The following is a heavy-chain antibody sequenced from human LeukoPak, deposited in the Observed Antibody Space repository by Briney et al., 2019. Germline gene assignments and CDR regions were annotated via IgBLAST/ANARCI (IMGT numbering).Heavy chain of an antibody. V-gene: IGHV4-38-2*02. D-gene: IGHD3-22*01. J-gene: IGHJ4*02. CDR3: ARALNYYDTSGYSNYGVFDY. CDR1: GYYIGDGYY. Sequence: SETLSLTCTVSGYYIGDGYYWGWIRQSPGKGLEWIGSIFHSGITYYNPSLKTRVTISVDTSKNQYSLKLSSVTAADTAVYYCARALNYYDTSGYSNYGVFDYWGQGTLVTVSS. CDR2: IFHSGIT.